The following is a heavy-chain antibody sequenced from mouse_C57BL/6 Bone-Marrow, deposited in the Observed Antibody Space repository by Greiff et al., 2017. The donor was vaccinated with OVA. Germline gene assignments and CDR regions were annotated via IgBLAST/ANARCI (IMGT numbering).Heavy chain of an antibody. CDR1: GYTFTSYG. CDR2: IYPRSGNT. V-gene: IGHV1-81*01. CDR3: AREGIYYDYDGFAY. D-gene: IGHD2-4*01. J-gene: IGHJ3*01. Sequence: VQVVESGAELARPGASVKLSCKASGYTFTSYGISWVKQRTGQGLEWIGEIYPRSGNTYYNEKFKGKATLTADKSSSTAYMELRSLTSEDSAVYFCAREGIYYDYDGFAYWGQGTLVTVSA.